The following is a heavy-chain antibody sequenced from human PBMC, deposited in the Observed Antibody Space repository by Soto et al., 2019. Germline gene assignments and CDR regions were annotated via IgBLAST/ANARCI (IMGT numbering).Heavy chain of an antibody. J-gene: IGHJ4*02. CDR1: GGTFSSYA. CDR3: ARTPSFYYYDSSGYYYYFDY. V-gene: IGHV1-69*13. Sequence: GASVKVSCKASGGTFSSYAISWVRQAPGQGLEWMGGIIPIFGTANYAQKFQGRVTITADESTSTAYMELSSLRSEDTAVYYCARTPSFYYYDSSGYYYYFDYWGQGTLVTVSS. CDR2: IIPIFGTA. D-gene: IGHD3-22*01.